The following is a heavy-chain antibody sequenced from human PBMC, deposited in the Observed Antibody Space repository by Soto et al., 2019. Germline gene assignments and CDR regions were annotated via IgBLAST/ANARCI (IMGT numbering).Heavy chain of an antibody. CDR3: ARGYGPDAFDI. J-gene: IGHJ3*02. CDR1: GGSISSYY. V-gene: IGHV4-59*01. CDR2: IYYSGST. Sequence: QVPLQASGPGLVKPSETLSLTCTVSGGSISSYYWCWIRQPPGKGLEWIGYIYYSGSTNYNPSLKSRVTISVDTAKNQFSLKLSSVTAADTAVYYCARGYGPDAFDIWGQGTMVAVSS. D-gene: IGHD3-10*01.